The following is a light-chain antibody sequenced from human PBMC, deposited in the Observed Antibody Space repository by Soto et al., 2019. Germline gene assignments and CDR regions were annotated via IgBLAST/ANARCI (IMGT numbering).Light chain of an antibody. J-gene: IGKJ1*01. CDR2: EAS. V-gene: IGKV1-27*01. CDR3: QKYNDAPRT. CDR1: QDISNY. Sequence: QMTQSPSSLSASVGDRVTITCRASQDISNYLAWYLQKPGGAPKLLIYEASTLQSGVPSRFSGSGSGADFTLTISSLQPEDVAIYYCQKYNDAPRTFGQGTRVEMK.